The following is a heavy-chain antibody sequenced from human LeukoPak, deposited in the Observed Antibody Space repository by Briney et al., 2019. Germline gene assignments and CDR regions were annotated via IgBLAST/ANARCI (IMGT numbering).Heavy chain of an antibody. CDR2: ISAYNGNT. CDR3: ASISSSWYGRGYFDY. V-gene: IGHV1-18*01. J-gene: IGHJ4*02. CDR1: GYTFTSYG. Sequence: ASVKVSCKASGYTFTSYGISWVRQAPGQGLEWMGWISAYNGNTNYAQKLQGRVTMTTDTSTSTAYMELRSLRSDDTAVYYCASISSSWYGRGYFDYWGQGTLVTVSS. D-gene: IGHD6-13*01.